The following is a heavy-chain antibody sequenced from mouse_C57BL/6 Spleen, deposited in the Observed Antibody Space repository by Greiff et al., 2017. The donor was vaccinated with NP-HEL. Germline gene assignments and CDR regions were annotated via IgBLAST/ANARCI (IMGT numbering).Heavy chain of an antibody. Sequence: EVQLQQSGPELVKPGASVKISCKASGYTFTDYYMNWVKQSHGKSLEWIGDINPNNGGTSYNQKFKGKATLTVDKSSSTAYMELRSLTSEDSAVYYCASEGLLRGYYAMDYWGQGTSVTVSS. CDR3: ASEGLLRGYYAMDY. CDR2: INPNNGGT. CDR1: GYTFTDYY. J-gene: IGHJ4*01. D-gene: IGHD1-1*01. V-gene: IGHV1-26*01.